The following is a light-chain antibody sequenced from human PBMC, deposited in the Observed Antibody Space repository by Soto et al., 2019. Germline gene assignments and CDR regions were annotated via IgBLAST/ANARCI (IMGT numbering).Light chain of an antibody. CDR1: QNVGTY. J-gene: IGKJ4*01. Sequence: EIVLTQSPATLSLSPGERATLSCRASQNVGTYLAWYQQKPGQAPRLLIYSASIRATGIPARFSGSGSETDFPLTISSLEPEDSAVYYCLQRSNWPPLTFGGGTKVEIK. CDR2: SAS. CDR3: LQRSNWPPLT. V-gene: IGKV3-11*01.